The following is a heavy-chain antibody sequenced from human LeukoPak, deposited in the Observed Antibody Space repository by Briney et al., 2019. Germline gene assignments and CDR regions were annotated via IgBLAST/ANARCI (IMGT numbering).Heavy chain of an antibody. CDR3: ARAVSGVVVITTYYYYYMDV. J-gene: IGHJ6*03. CDR2: INPDSGDT. V-gene: IGHV1-18*04. CDR1: GYTFTGYF. D-gene: IGHD3-22*01. Sequence: ASVKVSCKASGYTFTGYFIHWVRQAPGQGLEWVGWINPDSGDTNYAQKLQGRVTMTTDTSTSTAYMELRSLRSDDTAVYYCARAVSGVVVITTYYYYYMDVWGKGTTVTVSS.